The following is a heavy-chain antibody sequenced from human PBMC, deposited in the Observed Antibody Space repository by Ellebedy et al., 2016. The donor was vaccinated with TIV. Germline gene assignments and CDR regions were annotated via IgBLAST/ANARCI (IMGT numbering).Heavy chain of an antibody. D-gene: IGHD3-9*01. CDR2: ISYDGSNK. Sequence: GGSLRLXXAASGFTFSSYAMHWVRQAPGKGLEWVAVISYDGSNKYYADSVKGRFTISRDNSKNTLYLQMNSLRAEDTAVYYCARDSYYDILTGSTDYWGQGTLVTVSS. V-gene: IGHV3-30-3*01. CDR1: GFTFSSYA. J-gene: IGHJ4*02. CDR3: ARDSYYDILTGSTDY.